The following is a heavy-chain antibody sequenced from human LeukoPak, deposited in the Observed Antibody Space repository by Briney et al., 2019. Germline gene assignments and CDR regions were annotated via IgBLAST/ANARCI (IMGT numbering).Heavy chain of an antibody. D-gene: IGHD3-10*01. CDR3: ARDREVTMVRGVLDAFDI. CDR1: GGSISSGSYY. V-gene: IGHV4-61*02. Sequence: PSETLSLTCTVSGGSISSGSYYWSWIRQPAGKGLEWIGRIYTSGSTNYNPSLKSRVTISVDTSKNQFSLKLSSVTAADTAVYYCARDREVTMVRGVLDAFDIWGQGTMVTVSS. J-gene: IGHJ3*02. CDR2: IYTSGST.